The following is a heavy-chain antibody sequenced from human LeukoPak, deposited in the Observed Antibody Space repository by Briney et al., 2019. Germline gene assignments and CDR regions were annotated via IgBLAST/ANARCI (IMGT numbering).Heavy chain of an antibody. J-gene: IGHJ4*02. Sequence: GGSLRLSCEASGFTFSSYGMHWVRQAPGKGLEWVAVISYDGSNKYYADSVKGRFTISRDNSKNTLYLQMNSLRAEDTAVYYCAKEMRWDYYGSGSYYSVFDYWGQGTLVTVSS. V-gene: IGHV3-30*18. CDR2: ISYDGSNK. CDR1: GFTFSSYG. CDR3: AKEMRWDYYGSGSYYSVFDY. D-gene: IGHD3-10*01.